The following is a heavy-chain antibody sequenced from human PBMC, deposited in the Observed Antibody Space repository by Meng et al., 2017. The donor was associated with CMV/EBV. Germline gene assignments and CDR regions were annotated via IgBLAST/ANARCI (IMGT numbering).Heavy chain of an antibody. Sequence: VSVKVSCKASGYTFTSYDINWVRQATGQGLEWMGWMNPNSGNTGYAQKFQGRVTMTRNTSISTAYMELSSLRSEDTAVYYCARAPGWFGKRGMDVWGQGTTVTVSS. CDR2: MNPNSGNT. CDR3: ARAPGWFGKRGMDV. CDR1: GYTFTSYD. J-gene: IGHJ6*02. V-gene: IGHV1-8*01. D-gene: IGHD3-10*01.